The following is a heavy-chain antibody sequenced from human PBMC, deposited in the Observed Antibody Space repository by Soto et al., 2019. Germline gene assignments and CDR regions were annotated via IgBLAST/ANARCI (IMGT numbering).Heavy chain of an antibody. CDR3: ARDHLEWLLPFDY. CDR2: ISSSSSYI. V-gene: IGHV3-21*01. CDR1: GFTFSSYS. J-gene: IGHJ4*02. Sequence: EVQLVESGGGLVKPGGSLRLSCAASGFTFSSYSMNWVRQAPGKGLEWVSSISSSSSYIYYADSVKGRFTIYRDNAKNSLYLQMNSLRAEDTAVYYCARDHLEWLLPFDYWGQGTLVTVSS. D-gene: IGHD3-3*01.